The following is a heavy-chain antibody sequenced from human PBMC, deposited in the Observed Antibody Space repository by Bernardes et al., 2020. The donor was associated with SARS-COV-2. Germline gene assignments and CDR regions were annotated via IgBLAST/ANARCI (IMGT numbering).Heavy chain of an antibody. D-gene: IGHD4-4*01. CDR2: IYPGDSDT. CDR1: DYTFTNYW. Sequence: GESLKISCKGSDYTFTNYWIGWVRQMPGKGLEWMGIIYPGDSDTKYSPSFQGRVTISADKSVNTAYLQWSSLKASDTAIYYCARRRYSDFGVDVWGQGTTVTVSS. V-gene: IGHV5-51*01. CDR3: ARRRYSDFGVDV. J-gene: IGHJ6*02.